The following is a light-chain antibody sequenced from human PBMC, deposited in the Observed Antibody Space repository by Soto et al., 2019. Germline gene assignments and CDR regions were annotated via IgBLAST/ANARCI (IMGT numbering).Light chain of an antibody. J-gene: IGKJ3*01. CDR3: QQYGSSPIT. V-gene: IGKV3-20*01. CDR2: GAS. CDR1: QSVSSSY. Sequence: EIVLTQSPATLSLSPRERATLSCRASQSVSSSYLAWYQKKPGQAPRLIIYGASLRATGIPDRFSGSGSGTDFTLTISRLEPEDSAVYYCQQYGSSPITFGPGTKVGLK.